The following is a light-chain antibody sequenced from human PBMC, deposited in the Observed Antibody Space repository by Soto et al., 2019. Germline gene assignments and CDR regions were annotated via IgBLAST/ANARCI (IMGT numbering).Light chain of an antibody. CDR2: KAS. Sequence: DIQMTQSPSTLSASVGDRVTITCRASQSISSWLAWYQQKPGKAPKLLIYKASSLESGVPSRFSGSGSGTDFTLTISRLQPDDFATYYCQQYNSYPITFGQGTRLEIK. CDR3: QQYNSYPIT. J-gene: IGKJ5*01. CDR1: QSISSW. V-gene: IGKV1-5*03.